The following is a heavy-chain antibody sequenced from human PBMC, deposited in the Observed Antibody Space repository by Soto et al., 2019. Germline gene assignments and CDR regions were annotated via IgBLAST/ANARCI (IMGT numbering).Heavy chain of an antibody. J-gene: IGHJ4*02. CDR2: IYTSGST. D-gene: IGHD2-21*02. Sequence: QVQLQESGPGLVKSSGPLSLTCAVSSGSIRSSNWWTWVRQPPGRGLEWIGEIYTSGSTNYSPSLKSRVTISVDKSKDQFSLKLNSVTAADTAVYYCARATVSVRYFDSWGQGTLVTVSS. V-gene: IGHV4-4*02. CDR1: SGSIRSSNW. CDR3: ARATVSVRYFDS.